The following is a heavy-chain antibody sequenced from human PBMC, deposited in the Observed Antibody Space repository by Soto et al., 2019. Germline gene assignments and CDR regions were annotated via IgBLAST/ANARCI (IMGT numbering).Heavy chain of an antibody. CDR3: ARQLGLWQPLDY. Sequence: PSETQSHTCSVSDGYMRDYYWSWIRQSPGKGPEWIGYIYYSGNTNYNPSLKSRVTISVDMPKSLFSLKLNSVTAAGTAVYYCARQLGLWQPLDYWGRGTLVTVSS. D-gene: IGHD1-1*01. V-gene: IGHV4-59*01. J-gene: IGHJ4*02. CDR1: DGYMRDYY. CDR2: IYYSGNT.